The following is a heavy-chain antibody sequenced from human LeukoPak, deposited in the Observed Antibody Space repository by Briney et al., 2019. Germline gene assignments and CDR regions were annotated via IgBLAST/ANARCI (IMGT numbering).Heavy chain of an antibody. Sequence: PSETLSLNCAVYGGSFSGYYWSWIRQPPGKGLEWMGEINHSGSTNYNPSLESRGTTTVDTSKKQFSQQLSSMPAAEASVYYCARGRLRATTSFYYFVYWGQGTLVTVSS. D-gene: IGHD1-26*01. CDR1: GGSFSGYY. CDR3: ARGRLRATTSFYYFVY. J-gene: IGHJ4*02. CDR2: INHSGST. V-gene: IGHV4-34*01.